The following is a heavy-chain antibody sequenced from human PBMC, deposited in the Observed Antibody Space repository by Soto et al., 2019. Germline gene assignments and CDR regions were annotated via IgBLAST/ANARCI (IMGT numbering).Heavy chain of an antibody. CDR3: ARDGSVPTIAYYYYGMDV. J-gene: IGHJ6*02. CDR1: GFTFSSYG. Sequence: QVQLVESGGGVVQPGRSLRLSCAASGFTFSSYGMHWVRQAPGKGLEWVAVIWYDGSNKYYADSVKGRFTISRDNSKNTLYLQMNSLRAEDTAVYYCARDGSVPTIAYYYYGMDVWGQLTTVTVSS. D-gene: IGHD5-12*01. CDR2: IWYDGSNK. V-gene: IGHV3-33*01.